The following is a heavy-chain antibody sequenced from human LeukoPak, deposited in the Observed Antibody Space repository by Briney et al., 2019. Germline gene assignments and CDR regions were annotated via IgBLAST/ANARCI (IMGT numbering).Heavy chain of an antibody. CDR1: GGSISSYY. J-gene: IGHJ6*02. D-gene: IGHD6-13*01. CDR2: IYYSGST. CDR3: AGGARDSSSWYVDYYYYYGMDV. Sequence: PSETLSLTCTVSGGSISSYYWSWIRQPPGKGLEWIGYIYYSGSTNYNPSLKSRVTISVDTSKNQFSLKLSSVTAADTAVYYCAGGARDSSSWYVDYYYYYGMDVWGQGTTVTVSS. V-gene: IGHV4-59*01.